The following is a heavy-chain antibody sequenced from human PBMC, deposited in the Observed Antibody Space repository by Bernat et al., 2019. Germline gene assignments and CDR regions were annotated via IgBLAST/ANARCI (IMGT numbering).Heavy chain of an antibody. CDR2: ISGSGSSN. CDR3: AREGVDGNDY. J-gene: IGHJ4*02. V-gene: IGHV3-23*01. D-gene: IGHD2-21*01. Sequence: EVQLLESGGGLVQPGGSLRLSCAASGFTFSSYAMSWVRQAPGKGLEWVSAISGSGSSNSYADSVKGRITISRDNSKYTLYLQMNSLRAEDTAVYYCAREGVDGNDYWGQGTLVTVSS. CDR1: GFTFSSYA.